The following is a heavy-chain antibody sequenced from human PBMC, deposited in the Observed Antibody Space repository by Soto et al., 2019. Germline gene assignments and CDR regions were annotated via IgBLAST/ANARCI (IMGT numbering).Heavy chain of an antibody. V-gene: IGHV3-23*01. J-gene: IGHJ5*02. D-gene: IGHD1-1*01. CDR1: GFTFSSSS. CDR3: AKSLDINWKNWFDP. Sequence: SGGSLSLSCAASGFTFSSSSMNWVRQAPGKGLEWVSVISGSDGRTYYADSVKGRFTISRDNSKNTLYLDINSLRAEDTAVYYCAKSLDINWKNWFDPWGQGTLVTVSS. CDR2: ISGSDGRT.